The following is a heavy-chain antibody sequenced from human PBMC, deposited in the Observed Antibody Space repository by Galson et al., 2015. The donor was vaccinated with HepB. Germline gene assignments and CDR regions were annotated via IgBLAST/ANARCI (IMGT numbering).Heavy chain of an antibody. V-gene: IGHV3-21*01. Sequence: SLRLSCAASGFTFSSYSMNWVRQAPGKGLEWVSSISSSSSYIYYADSVKGRFTISRDNAKNSLYLQMNSLRAEDTAVYYCARMNMVRGVIPPHNDYWGQGTLVTVSS. CDR3: ARMNMVRGVIPPHNDY. CDR1: GFTFSSYS. D-gene: IGHD3-10*01. J-gene: IGHJ4*02. CDR2: ISSSSSYI.